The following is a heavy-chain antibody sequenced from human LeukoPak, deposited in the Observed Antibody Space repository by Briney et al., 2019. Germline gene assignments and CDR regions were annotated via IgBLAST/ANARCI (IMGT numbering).Heavy chain of an antibody. CDR1: GFTFSNAW. V-gene: IGHV3-15*01. CDR2: IKSKTDGGTT. D-gene: IGHD2-21*01. CDR3: TTDYDCGGDCYRHFDY. Sequence: GGSLRLSCAASGFTFSNAWMSWVRQAPGKGLELVGRIKSKTDGGTTDYAAPVKGRFTISRDDSKNTLYQQMNSLKTEDTAVDYCTTDYDCGGDCYRHFDYWGQGTLVTVSS. J-gene: IGHJ4*02.